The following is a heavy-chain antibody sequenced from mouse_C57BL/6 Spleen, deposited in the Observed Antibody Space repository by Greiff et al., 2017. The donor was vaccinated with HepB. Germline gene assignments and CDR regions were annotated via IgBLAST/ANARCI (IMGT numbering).Heavy chain of an antibody. CDR2: IDPSDSET. V-gene: IGHV1-52*01. J-gene: IGHJ3*01. Sequence: QVQLQQPGAELVRPGSSVKLSCKASGYTFTSYWMHWVKQRPIQGLEWIGNIDPSDSETHYNQKFKDKATLTVDKSSSTAYMPLSSLTSEDSAVYYCARSDGNPPWFAYWGQGTLVTVSA. CDR1: GYTFTSYW. D-gene: IGHD2-1*01. CDR3: ARSDGNPPWFAY.